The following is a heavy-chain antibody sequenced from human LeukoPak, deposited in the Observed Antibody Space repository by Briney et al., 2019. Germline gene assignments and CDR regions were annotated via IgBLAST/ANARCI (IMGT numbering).Heavy chain of an antibody. J-gene: IGHJ4*02. CDR1: GGSISTLY. CDR3: ARGGWSLDF. Sequence: SETLSLTCTVSGGSISTLYWSWIRQPPGKGLEWIGYIYYNGGTNYNPSLKSRVTISVDTSKNQFSLKLSSVTAADTAVYYCARGGWSLDFWGQGTLVTVSS. CDR2: IYYNGGT. V-gene: IGHV4-59*11.